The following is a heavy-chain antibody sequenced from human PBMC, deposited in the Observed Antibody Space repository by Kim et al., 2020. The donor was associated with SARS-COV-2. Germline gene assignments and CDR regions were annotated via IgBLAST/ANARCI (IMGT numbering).Heavy chain of an antibody. CDR3: AKEDTAMVEGNYFDY. J-gene: IGHJ4*02. Sequence: GGSLRLSCAASGFTFSSYGMHWVRQAPGKGLEWVAVIWYDGSNKYYADSVKGRFTISRDNSKNTLYLQMNSLRAEDTAVYYCAKEDTAMVEGNYFDYWGQGTLGTVSS. V-gene: IGHV3-33*06. CDR2: IWYDGSNK. CDR1: GFTFSSYG. D-gene: IGHD5-18*01.